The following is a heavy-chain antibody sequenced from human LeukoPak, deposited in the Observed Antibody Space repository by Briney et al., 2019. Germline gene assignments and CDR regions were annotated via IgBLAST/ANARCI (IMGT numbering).Heavy chain of an antibody. J-gene: IGHJ4*02. Sequence: GGSLRLSCVASGFTVSSNYISWVRQAPEKGLEWVSVIYNTGATYYADSVKGRFTISRDNPKNAVYLQMNSLRTEDTAVYYCVGSLWGYEFDFWGQGPLVTVSS. CDR3: VGSLWGYEFDF. D-gene: IGHD3-16*01. V-gene: IGHV3-66*02. CDR2: IYNTGAT. CDR1: GFTVSSNY.